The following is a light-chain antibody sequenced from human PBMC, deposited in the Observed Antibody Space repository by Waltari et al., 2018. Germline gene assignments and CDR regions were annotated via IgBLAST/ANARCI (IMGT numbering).Light chain of an antibody. V-gene: IGKV2-30*02. Sequence: DVVMTQSPPSLPITPGQPASMTCRSSQSLLHSNGNTYLSWFLQKPGQPPRRLIYKVSNRDSGVPDRFSGSGAGTDFTLKISRVEAEDVGVYYCMQGTHFPPYSFGQGTKVEIK. CDR2: KVS. CDR1: QSLLHSNGNTY. CDR3: MQGTHFPPYS. J-gene: IGKJ2*03.